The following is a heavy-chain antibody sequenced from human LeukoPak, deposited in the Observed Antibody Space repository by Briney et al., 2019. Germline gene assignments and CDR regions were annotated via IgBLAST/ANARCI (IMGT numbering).Heavy chain of an antibody. D-gene: IGHD3-22*01. Sequence: PGGSLRLSCAASGFTFSSYAMHWVRQAPGKGLEWVAVISYDGSNKYYADSVKGRFTISRDNSKNTLYLQMNSLRAEDTAVYYCARARAGDDYYDSSGYNYGDAFDIWGQGTMVTVSS. V-gene: IGHV3-30-3*01. CDR2: ISYDGSNK. CDR1: GFTFSSYA. CDR3: ARARAGDDYYDSSGYNYGDAFDI. J-gene: IGHJ3*02.